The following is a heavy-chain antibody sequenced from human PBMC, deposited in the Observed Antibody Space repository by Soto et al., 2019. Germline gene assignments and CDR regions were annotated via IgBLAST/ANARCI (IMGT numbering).Heavy chain of an antibody. D-gene: IGHD3-22*01. CDR3: ARDRVLNYYDSSGYYYYYGMDV. Sequence: SETLSLTCAVSGGSISSSNWWSWVRQPPGKGLEWIGEIYHSGSTNYNPSLKSRVTISVDKSKNQFSLKLSSVTAADTAVYYCARDRVLNYYDSSGYYYYYGMDVWGQGTTVTVSS. CDR1: GGSISSSNW. V-gene: IGHV4-4*02. J-gene: IGHJ6*02. CDR2: IYHSGST.